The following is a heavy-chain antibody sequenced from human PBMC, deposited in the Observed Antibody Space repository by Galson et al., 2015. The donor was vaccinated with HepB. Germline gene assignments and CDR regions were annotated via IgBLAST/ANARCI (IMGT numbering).Heavy chain of an antibody. Sequence: SLRLSCAASGFTFSSYGMHWVRQAPGKGLEWVAVISYDGSNKYYADSVKGRFTISRDNSKNTLYLQMNSLRAEDTAVYYCAKDQGYSYGSPSFDYWGQGTLVTVSS. V-gene: IGHV3-30*18. CDR3: AKDQGYSYGSPSFDY. CDR1: GFTFSSYG. CDR2: ISYDGSNK. J-gene: IGHJ4*02. D-gene: IGHD5-18*01.